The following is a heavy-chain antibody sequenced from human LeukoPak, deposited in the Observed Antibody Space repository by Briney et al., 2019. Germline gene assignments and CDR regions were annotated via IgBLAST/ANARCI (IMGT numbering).Heavy chain of an antibody. Sequence: GGSLRLSCAASGFTFSNYGIHWVRQAPGKGLEWVAVIWSDGINRYYVDSVKGRFTISRDNSKNTLYLQMNSLRADDTAVYYCARSTYSSSSYYFDYWGQGSLVTVSS. CDR1: GFTFSNYG. D-gene: IGHD6-13*01. CDR2: IWSDGINR. V-gene: IGHV3-33*01. J-gene: IGHJ4*02. CDR3: ARSTYSSSSYYFDY.